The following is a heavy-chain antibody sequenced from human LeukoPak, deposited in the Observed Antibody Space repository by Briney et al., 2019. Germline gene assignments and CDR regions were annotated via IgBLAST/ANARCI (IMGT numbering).Heavy chain of an antibody. D-gene: IGHD3-22*01. Sequence: GGSLRLSCAASGFTVSSNYMSWVRQAPGKGLEWVSVIYSGGSTYYADSVKGRSTISRDNSKNTLYLQMNSLRAEDTAVYYCATEYYYDSSGYLYWGQGTLVTVSS. V-gene: IGHV3-53*01. CDR2: IYSGGST. CDR1: GFTVSSNY. J-gene: IGHJ4*02. CDR3: ATEYYYDSSGYLY.